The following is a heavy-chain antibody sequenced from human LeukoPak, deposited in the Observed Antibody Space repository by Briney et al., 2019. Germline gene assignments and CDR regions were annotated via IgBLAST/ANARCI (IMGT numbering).Heavy chain of an antibody. J-gene: IGHJ3*02. CDR2: IIPIFGTA. Sequence: SVKVSCKASGGTFSSYAISWVRQAPGQGLEWMGGIIPIFGTANYAQKFQGRVTITADESTSTAYMELSGLRSEDTAVYYCAFPTEYGDPGGAFDIWGQGTMVTVS. CDR3: AFPTEYGDPGGAFDI. CDR1: GGTFSSYA. D-gene: IGHD4-17*01. V-gene: IGHV1-69*13.